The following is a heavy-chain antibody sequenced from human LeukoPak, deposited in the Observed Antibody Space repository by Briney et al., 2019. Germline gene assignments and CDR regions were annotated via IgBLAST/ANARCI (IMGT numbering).Heavy chain of an antibody. D-gene: IGHD6-13*01. Sequence: GGSLRLSCAASGFTFSSYAMSWVRQAPGKGLEWVSAISGSGGSTYYADSVKGRFTISRDNAKNSLYLQMNSLRAEDTAVYYCARWKGGAAAEAVQYFDYWGQGTLVTVSS. CDR2: ISGSGGST. CDR3: ARWKGGAAAEAVQYFDY. J-gene: IGHJ4*02. CDR1: GFTFSSYA. V-gene: IGHV3-23*01.